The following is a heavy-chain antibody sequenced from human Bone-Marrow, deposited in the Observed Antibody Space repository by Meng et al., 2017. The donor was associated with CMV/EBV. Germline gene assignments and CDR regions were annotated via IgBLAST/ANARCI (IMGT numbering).Heavy chain of an antibody. Sequence: VQTQGTGPGLGKPSQTPCRTGNVAGGANSSGDYDWSWNRQPPGKGQEWSWYISFHAHSFSPPSLTCLVTISIFPSNNPFSLTLLSVPASDTAVYYFASILTGNPLRDYWGQGTLVTVSS. D-gene: IGHD3-9*01. CDR2: ISFHAHS. V-gene: IGHV4-30-4*08. CDR1: GGANSSGDYD. J-gene: IGHJ4*02. CDR3: ASILTGNPLRDY.